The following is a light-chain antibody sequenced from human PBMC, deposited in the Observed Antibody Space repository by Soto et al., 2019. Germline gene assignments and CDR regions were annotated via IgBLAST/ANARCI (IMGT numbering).Light chain of an antibody. J-gene: IGLJ1*01. CDR1: NSDIGTYNY. V-gene: IGLV2-14*01. Sequence: QSALTQPASVSGSPGQSITISCTGSNSDIGTYNYVSWYQQLPGKAPKLVISEVSNRPSGISGRFSGSKSGNTASLTVSGLQAEDEADYYCSSYAGSNNHVFGTGTKVTVL. CDR2: EVS. CDR3: SSYAGSNNHV.